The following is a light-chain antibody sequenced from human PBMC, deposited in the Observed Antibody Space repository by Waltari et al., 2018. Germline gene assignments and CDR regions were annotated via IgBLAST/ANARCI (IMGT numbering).Light chain of an antibody. V-gene: IGKV3-15*01. CDR3: QQYNTWPPST. CDR1: QSVSNN. CDR2: GAS. J-gene: IGKJ2*02. Sequence: EIVMTQSPAALSVSPGERATLSCRPSQSVSNNLAWYQHKPGQPPRLLISGASTRATGVPGRFSGSGSGTEFTLTISSLQSEDSAIYFCQQYNTWPPSTFGQGTKLEIK.